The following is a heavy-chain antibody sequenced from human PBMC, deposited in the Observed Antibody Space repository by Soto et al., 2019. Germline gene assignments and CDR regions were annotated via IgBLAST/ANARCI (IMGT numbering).Heavy chain of an antibody. V-gene: IGHV3-66*01. CDR1: GFTVSSNY. D-gene: IGHD3-9*01. CDR2: IYSGGST. Sequence: PGGSLRLSCAASGFTVSSNYMSWVRQAPGKGLEWVSVIYSGGSTYYADSVKGRFTISRDNSKNTLYLQMNSLRAEDTAVYYCASEGRSNYDLLTGLMDVWGKGTTVTVSS. J-gene: IGHJ6*03. CDR3: ASEGRSNYDLLTGLMDV.